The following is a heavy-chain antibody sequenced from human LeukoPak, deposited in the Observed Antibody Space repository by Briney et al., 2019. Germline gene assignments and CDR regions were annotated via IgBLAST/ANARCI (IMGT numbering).Heavy chain of an antibody. Sequence: ASVKVSCKASGYTFTGYYMHWVRQAPGQGLEWMGWINPNSGGTNYAQKFQGRVTVTRDTSISTAYMELSRLRSDDTAVYYCARDSSWPENYFDYWGQGTLVTVSS. CDR3: ARDSSWPENYFDY. CDR1: GYTFTGYY. CDR2: INPNSGGT. V-gene: IGHV1-2*02. J-gene: IGHJ4*02. D-gene: IGHD6-13*01.